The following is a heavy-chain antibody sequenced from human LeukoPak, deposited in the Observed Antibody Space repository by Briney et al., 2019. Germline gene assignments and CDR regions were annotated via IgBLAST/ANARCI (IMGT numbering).Heavy chain of an antibody. CDR3: ARDLDYGDYVYGY. CDR2: IYSGGST. V-gene: IGHV3-66*02. J-gene: IGHJ4*02. D-gene: IGHD4-17*01. CDR1: GFTVSSNY. Sequence: GGSLRLSCAASGFTVSSNYMSWVRQAPGKGLEWVSVIYSGGSTYYADSVKGRFTISRDNSKNTLYLQMSSLRAEDTAVYYCARDLDYGDYVYGYWGQGTLVTVSS.